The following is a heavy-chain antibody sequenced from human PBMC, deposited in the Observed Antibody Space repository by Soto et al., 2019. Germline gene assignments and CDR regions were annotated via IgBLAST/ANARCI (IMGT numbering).Heavy chain of an antibody. Sequence: QVHLVETGGGVVQPGGSLRLSCEGSGFTFRNYGIHWVRQAPDKGLEWVAVVSYDGNKKYFGDSVKGRLTISRDNSKTSVYLQMNSLRPEDTAVYYCAKDRSLGYCSGGDCYYYYGMDVWGQGTTVTVSS. D-gene: IGHD2-8*02. CDR2: VSYDGNKK. J-gene: IGHJ6*02. V-gene: IGHV3-30*18. CDR3: AKDRSLGYCSGGDCYYYYGMDV. CDR1: GFTFRNYG.